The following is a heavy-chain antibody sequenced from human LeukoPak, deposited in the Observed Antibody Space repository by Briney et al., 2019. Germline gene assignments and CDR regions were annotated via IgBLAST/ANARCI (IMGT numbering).Heavy chain of an antibody. CDR1: GFTFSDYY. CDR3: ARSAQWELPDY. V-gene: IGHV3-11*04. J-gene: IGHJ4*02. CDR2: ISSSGSSI. D-gene: IGHD1-26*01. Sequence: GGPLRLSCAASGFTFSDYYMSWIRQAPGKGLEWISYISSSGSSIQYADSVRGRFTISRDNAKTSLYLQMNSLRAEDTSVYYCARSAQWELPDYWGQGTLVTVSS.